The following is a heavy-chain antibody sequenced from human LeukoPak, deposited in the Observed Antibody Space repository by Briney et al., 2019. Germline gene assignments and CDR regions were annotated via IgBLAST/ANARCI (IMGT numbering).Heavy chain of an antibody. Sequence: GGSVRLSCAASGFTFSSYAMSWVRQGPGKGLEGLKWVSSISGHGDRTYYADSVKGRFTISRDNSKNTLYLQMNSLRAEDTAIYYCARLQDCGGDCPFDYWGQGTLVTVSS. CDR2: ISGHGDRT. CDR3: ARLQDCGGDCPFDY. J-gene: IGHJ4*02. D-gene: IGHD2-21*02. V-gene: IGHV3-23*01. CDR1: GFTFSSYA.